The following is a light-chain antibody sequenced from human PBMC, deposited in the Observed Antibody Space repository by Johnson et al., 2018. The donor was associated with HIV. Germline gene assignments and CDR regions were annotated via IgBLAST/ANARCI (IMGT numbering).Light chain of an antibody. CDR1: SSNIGNNY. Sequence: QSVLTQPPSVSAAPGQKVTISCSGSSSNIGNNYVSWYQQLPGTAPKLLIYDNNKRPSGIPDRFSGSKSGTSATLGITGLQTGDEADYYCGTWDSSRIAVYVFGTGTKVTVL. CDR2: DNN. J-gene: IGLJ1*01. V-gene: IGLV1-51*01. CDR3: GTWDSSRIAVYV.